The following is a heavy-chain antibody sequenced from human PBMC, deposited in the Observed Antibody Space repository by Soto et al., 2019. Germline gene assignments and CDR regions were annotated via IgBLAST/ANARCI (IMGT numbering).Heavy chain of an antibody. D-gene: IGHD5-12*01. CDR2: INPDNDDT. J-gene: IGHJ5*02. CDR3: ARGANGNWFDP. Sequence: ASVKVSCKTSGYTFTAYYIHWVRQAPGQGLEWMGWINPDNDDTNYAQKFQGWVTMTRDTSISTAYMELRRLRSDDTAVYYCARGANGNWFDPWGQGTLVTSPQ. V-gene: IGHV1-2*04. CDR1: GYTFTAYY.